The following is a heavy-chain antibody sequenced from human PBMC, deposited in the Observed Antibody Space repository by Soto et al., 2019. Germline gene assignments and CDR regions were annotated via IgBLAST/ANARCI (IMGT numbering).Heavy chain of an antibody. CDR1: GYTFTNYG. CDR3: ARDLRYGYNFGDWFDP. D-gene: IGHD3-16*01. Sequence: QVQLEQSAPEVKKPGASVTVSCKASGYTFTNYGLNWLRQAPGQGPQWMGRISTYNGLTNYAQKFQGRITMTTDASTNIVSMELRSLTSDDTAVYYCARDLRYGYNFGDWFDPWGQGTLVTVSS. CDR2: ISTYNGLT. V-gene: IGHV1-18*04. J-gene: IGHJ5*02.